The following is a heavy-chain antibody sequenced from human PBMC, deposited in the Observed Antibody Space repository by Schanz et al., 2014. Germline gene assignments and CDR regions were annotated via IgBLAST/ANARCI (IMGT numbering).Heavy chain of an antibody. D-gene: IGHD3-22*01. CDR1: GYNITSND. Sequence: QVQLVQSGAEVKKPGASVKVSCKASGYNITSNDVTWVRQAPGQGLEWIGWISAQTGDTRYAQKMQGRVTMTADTSTSTAYMDLSSLRPEDTAVYYCARSNYYDNSDYYNSFDYWGQGTLVTVSS. V-gene: IGHV1-18*01. CDR2: ISAQTGDT. J-gene: IGHJ4*02. CDR3: ARSNYYDNSDYYNSFDY.